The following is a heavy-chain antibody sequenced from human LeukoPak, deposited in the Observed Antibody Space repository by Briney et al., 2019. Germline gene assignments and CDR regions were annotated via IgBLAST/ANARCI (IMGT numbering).Heavy chain of an antibody. CDR2: IWYGGSNK. D-gene: IGHD3-10*01. V-gene: IGHV3-33*08. CDR1: GFTFSSYG. CDR3: AREMGMVRGVKRYNWFDP. Sequence: PGRSLRLSCAASGFTFSSYGMHGVRQAPGKGLEWVAVIWYGGSNKDYADSVKGRFTISRDNSKNTLYLQMNSLRAEDTAVYYCAREMGMVRGVKRYNWFDPWGQGTLVTVSS. J-gene: IGHJ5*02.